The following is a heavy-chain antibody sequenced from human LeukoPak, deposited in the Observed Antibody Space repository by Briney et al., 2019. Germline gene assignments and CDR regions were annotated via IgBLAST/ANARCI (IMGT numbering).Heavy chain of an antibody. CDR3: ARDWEYSSSWYVSGFDP. D-gene: IGHD6-13*01. J-gene: IGHJ5*02. CDR1: GGTFSSYA. CDR2: IIPIFGTA. Sequence: GSSVKVSCKASGGTFSSYAISWVRQAPGQGLEWMGRIIPIFGTANYAQKFQRRVTITTDESTSTAYMELSSLRSEDTAVYYCARDWEYSSSWYVSGFDPWGQGTLVTVSS. V-gene: IGHV1-69*05.